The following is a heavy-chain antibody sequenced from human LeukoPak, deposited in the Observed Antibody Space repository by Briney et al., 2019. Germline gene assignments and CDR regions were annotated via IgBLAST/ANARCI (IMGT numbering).Heavy chain of an antibody. D-gene: IGHD5-12*01. CDR2: IYYSGST. CDR3: ARDSSGYGSWDY. J-gene: IGHJ4*02. V-gene: IGHV4-30-4*01. Sequence: SETLSLTCTVSGGSISSGDYYWSWIRQPPGKGLEWIGYIYYSGSTYYNPSLKSRVTISVDTSKNQFSLKLTSVTAADAAVYYCARDSSGYGSWDYWGQGTLVTVSS. CDR1: GGSISSGDYY.